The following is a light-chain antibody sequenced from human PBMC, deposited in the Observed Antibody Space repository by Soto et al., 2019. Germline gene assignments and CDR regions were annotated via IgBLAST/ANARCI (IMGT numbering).Light chain of an antibody. Sequence: QAVVTQSPSASASLGASVKLTCTLSSGHSSYAIAWHQQQPEKGPRYFMKLNSDGSHSKGDGIPDRFSGSSSGAERYLTISSLQSEDEADYYCQTWGTGIRVFGGGTKVTVL. J-gene: IGLJ2*01. CDR1: SGHSSYA. V-gene: IGLV4-69*01. CDR2: LNSDGSH. CDR3: QTWGTGIRV.